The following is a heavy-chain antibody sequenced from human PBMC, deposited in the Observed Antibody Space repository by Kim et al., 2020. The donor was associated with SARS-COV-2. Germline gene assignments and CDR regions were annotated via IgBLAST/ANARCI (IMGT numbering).Heavy chain of an antibody. D-gene: IGHD5-12*01. CDR2: TYYRSKWYN. J-gene: IGHJ3*02. CDR3: ARAGVVASGHSHDAFDI. CDR1: GDRVSSNSAA. V-gene: IGHV6-1*01. Sequence: SQTLSLTCAISGDRVSSNSAAWNWIRQSPSRGLEWLGRTYYRSKWYNDYAVSVKSRITINPDTSKNQFSLQLNSVTPEDTAVYYCARAGVVASGHSHDAFDIWGQGTMVTVSS.